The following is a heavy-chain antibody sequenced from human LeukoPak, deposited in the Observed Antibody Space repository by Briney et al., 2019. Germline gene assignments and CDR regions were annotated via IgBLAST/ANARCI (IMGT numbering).Heavy chain of an antibody. CDR2: INHSGST. Sequence: KPSETLSLTCAVYGGSFSGYYWSWIRQPPGKGLEWIGEINHSGSTNYNPSLKSRVTISVDTSKNQFSLKLSSVTAADTAVYYCARGSTYYDFWSGPSGAFDIWGQGTMVTVSS. CDR3: ARGSTYYDFWSGPSGAFDI. J-gene: IGHJ3*02. V-gene: IGHV4-34*01. CDR1: GGSFSGYY. D-gene: IGHD3-3*01.